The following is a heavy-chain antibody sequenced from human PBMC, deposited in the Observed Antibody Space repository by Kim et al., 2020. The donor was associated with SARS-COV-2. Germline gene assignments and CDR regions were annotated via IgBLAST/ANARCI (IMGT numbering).Heavy chain of an antibody. V-gene: IGHV3-15*01. D-gene: IGHD4-17*01. Sequence: DYAAPVKGRFRNSRDDSKNTVYLQMNSLKTEDTAVYYCTTDYGDSSFRGYWGQGTLVTVSS. CDR3: TTDYGDSSFRGY. J-gene: IGHJ4*02.